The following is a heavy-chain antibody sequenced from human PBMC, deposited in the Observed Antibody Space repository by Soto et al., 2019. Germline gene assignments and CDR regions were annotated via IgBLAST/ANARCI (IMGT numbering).Heavy chain of an antibody. CDR1: GGSISSGDYY. D-gene: IGHD5-18*01. CDR2: IYYSGST. Sequence: SETLSLTCTVSGGSISSGDYYWSWIRQPPGKGLEWIGYIYYSGSTYYNPSLKSRVTISVDTSKNQFSLKLSSVTAADTAVYYCARVDTAMVTDYWGQGTLVTVSS. J-gene: IGHJ4*02. CDR3: ARVDTAMVTDY. V-gene: IGHV4-30-4*01.